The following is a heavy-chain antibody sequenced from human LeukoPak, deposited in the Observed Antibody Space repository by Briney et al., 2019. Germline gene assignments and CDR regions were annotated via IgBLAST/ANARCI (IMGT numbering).Heavy chain of an antibody. CDR3: ARGNRFFDYLNFDY. J-gene: IGHJ4*02. D-gene: IGHD3-9*01. CDR1: GYTFTNYG. CDR2: ISAYNGNT. Sequence: GASVTVSCKASGYTFTNYGIRWVRQAPGQGPEWMGWISAYNGNTNYAQKLQGRVTMTTDTSTSTAYMELRSLRSDDTAVYYCARGNRFFDYLNFDYWGQGTLVTVSS. V-gene: IGHV1-18*01.